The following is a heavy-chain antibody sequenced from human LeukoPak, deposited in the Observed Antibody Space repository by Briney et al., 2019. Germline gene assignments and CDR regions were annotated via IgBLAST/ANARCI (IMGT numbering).Heavy chain of an antibody. V-gene: IGHV4-59*01. CDR3: ARGRYGQWLVLEHFDY. D-gene: IGHD6-19*01. J-gene: IGHJ4*02. CDR1: GGSISIYY. CDR2: IYDSGST. Sequence: SETLSLTCTVSGGSISIYYWSWIRQPPGKGLEWIGYIYDSGSTNYNPSLKSRVTISVDTSKNQFSLRLSSVTAADTAVYYCARGRYGQWLVLEHFDYWGQGTLVTVSS.